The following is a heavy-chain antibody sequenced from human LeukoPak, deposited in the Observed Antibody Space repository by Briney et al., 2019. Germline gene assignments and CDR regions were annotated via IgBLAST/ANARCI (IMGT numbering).Heavy chain of an antibody. CDR1: RGSISTNHW. Sequence: KASGTLSLTCAVSRGSISTNHWWHWVRQPPGKGLEWIGEIYHSGSSNYNPSLKSRVTISVDKSNNQFSLKLTSVTAADTAVYLCARNDYYSAAYWGQGTLVTVSS. CDR3: ARNDYYSAAY. J-gene: IGHJ4*02. CDR2: IYHSGSS. D-gene: IGHD3-22*01. V-gene: IGHV4-4*02.